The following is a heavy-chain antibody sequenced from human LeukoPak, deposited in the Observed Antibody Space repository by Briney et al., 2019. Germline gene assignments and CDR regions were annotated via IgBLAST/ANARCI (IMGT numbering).Heavy chain of an antibody. J-gene: IGHJ6*03. CDR1: GYTFTGYY. Sequence: ASVKVSCKASGYTFTGYYMHWVRQAPGQGLEWMGWINPNSGGTNYAQKFQGRVTMTRDTSISTAYMELSRLRSDDTAVYYCARGYDHPLHRTGDYYYYMDVWGKGTTVTVSS. CDR2: INPNSGGT. CDR3: ARGYDHPLHRTGDYYYYMDV. V-gene: IGHV1-2*02. D-gene: IGHD7-27*01.